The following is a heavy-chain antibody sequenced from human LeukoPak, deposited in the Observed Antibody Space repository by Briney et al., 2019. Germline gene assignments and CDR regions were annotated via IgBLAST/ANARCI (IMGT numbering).Heavy chain of an antibody. Sequence: SETLSLTCAVYGGSFSGYYWSWIRQPPGKGPEWIGEINHSGSTNYNPSLKSRVTISVDTSKNQLSLKLSSVTAADTAVYYCASQDYWGQGTLVTVSS. CDR3: ASQDY. CDR1: GGSFSGYY. CDR2: INHSGST. J-gene: IGHJ4*02. V-gene: IGHV4-34*01.